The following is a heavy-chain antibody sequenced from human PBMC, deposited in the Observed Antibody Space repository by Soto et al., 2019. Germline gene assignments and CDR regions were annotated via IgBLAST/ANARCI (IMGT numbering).Heavy chain of an antibody. CDR2: ISVSGADT. CDR1: GFTFTDYY. V-gene: IGHV3-11*05. D-gene: IGHD1-1*01. J-gene: IGHJ4*02. Sequence: QVQLVESGGGLVTPGGSLRLSCVASGFTFTDYYMTWVRQAPGKGLECLSYISVSGADTNYVDSVRGRFTISRDNTKNSVYLQMNSLRVEDTAVYYCVKTARRFDSWGQGVLVTVSS. CDR3: VKTARRFDS.